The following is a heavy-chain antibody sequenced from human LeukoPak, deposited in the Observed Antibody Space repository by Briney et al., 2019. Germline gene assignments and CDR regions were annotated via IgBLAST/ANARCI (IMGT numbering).Heavy chain of an antibody. D-gene: IGHD3-22*01. J-gene: IGHJ3*02. Sequence: SVKVSCKASVYTFTSYGIGWVRQAAGQGLEWMGWISNYNGKRNYAQKFQDRVTMTTDTSTSTAYMELRSLRSDDTAIYHCAKNYYYDNTGYWGAFDIWGQGTMVTVSS. CDR2: ISNYNGKR. CDR1: VYTFTSYG. CDR3: AKNYYYDNTGYWGAFDI. V-gene: IGHV1-18*01.